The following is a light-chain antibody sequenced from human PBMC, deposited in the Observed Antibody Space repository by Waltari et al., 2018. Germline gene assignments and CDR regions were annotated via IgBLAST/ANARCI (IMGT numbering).Light chain of an antibody. Sequence: SELTQDPAVSVALGQTVSITCQGDSRRRCSASGYQQRPGQAPILTLYGQDNRPSGIPDRFSGSTSGNTASLTIPGAQAEDEADYYCLSRDTTSTRVFGGGTRLTV. CDR1: SRRRCS. J-gene: IGLJ3*02. CDR3: LSRDTTSTRV. V-gene: IGLV3-19*01. CDR2: GQD.